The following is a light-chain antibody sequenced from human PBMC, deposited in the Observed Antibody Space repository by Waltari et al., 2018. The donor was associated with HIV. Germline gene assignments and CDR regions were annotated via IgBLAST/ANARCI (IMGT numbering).Light chain of an antibody. Sequence: EIVMIQSPATLSVSPGDRATLSCRASQSVSSNLAWYQHSPGQSPRLLIYGASTRATGIPGRFSGSGSGTEFTLTISSLQSEDFAVYYCQQYDKWPRGTFGQGTRVEIK. CDR3: QQYDKWPRGT. CDR1: QSVSSN. V-gene: IGKV3-15*01. J-gene: IGKJ5*01. CDR2: GAS.